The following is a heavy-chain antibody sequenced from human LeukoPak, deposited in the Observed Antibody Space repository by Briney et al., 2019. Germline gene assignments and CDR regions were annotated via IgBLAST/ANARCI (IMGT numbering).Heavy chain of an antibody. Sequence: GGSLRPSCAASGFSVSSNFMSWVRQAPGKGLEWVSFIYSGGSTYYADSVKGRFTISRDNSKNTLYLQMNSLRAEDTAVYYCASDFGYWGQGTLVTVSS. CDR2: IYSGGST. CDR1: GFSVSSNF. CDR3: ASDFGY. J-gene: IGHJ4*02. V-gene: IGHV3-53*01.